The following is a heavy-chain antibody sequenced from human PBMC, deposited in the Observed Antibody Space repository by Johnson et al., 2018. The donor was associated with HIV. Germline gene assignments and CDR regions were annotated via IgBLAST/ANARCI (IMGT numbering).Heavy chain of an antibody. CDR2: IKEDVSEK. CDR1: GFTFSSYW. D-gene: IGHD1-1*01. J-gene: IGHJ3*02. V-gene: IGHV3-7*01. CDR3: ARDGSNFGAFDI. Sequence: EVQLVESGGGLVKPGGSLRLSCAASGFTFSSYWMNWVRQAPGKGLEWVANIKEDVSEKYYVDSVRGRFTISRDNAKNSLYLQMNSLRAEDTAVYYCARDGSNFGAFDIWGQGTMVTVSS.